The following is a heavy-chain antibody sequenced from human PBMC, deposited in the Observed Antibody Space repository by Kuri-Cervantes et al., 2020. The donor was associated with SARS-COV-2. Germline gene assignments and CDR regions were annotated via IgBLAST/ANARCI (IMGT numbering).Heavy chain of an antibody. D-gene: IGHD3-3*01. V-gene: IGHV3-74*01. J-gene: IGHJ3*02. CDR2: TDSDGTST. Sequence: GESLKISCAASGFTFSSYWMHWVRQAPGKGLVWVSRTDSDGTSTTYADSVKGRFTISRDNAKNTLYLQMNSLRAEDTAVYYCARGRTIFGVTKDAFDIWGQGAMVTVSS. CDR3: ARGRTIFGVTKDAFDI. CDR1: GFTFSSYW.